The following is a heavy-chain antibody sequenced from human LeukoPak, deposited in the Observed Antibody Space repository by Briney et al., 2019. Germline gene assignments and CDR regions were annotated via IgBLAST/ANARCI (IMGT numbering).Heavy chain of an antibody. CDR3: ARARNLSRNCSGTSCYLYYYYYMDV. V-gene: IGHV3-7*01. CDR1: GFTFSSYW. CDR2: IKQDGSEK. Sequence: GGSLRLSCAASGFTFSSYWMSWVRQAPGKGLEWVANIKQDGSEKYYVDSVKGRFTISRDNAKNSLYLQMNSLRAEDTAVYYCARARNLSRNCSGTSCYLYYYYYMDVWGKGTTVTVSS. D-gene: IGHD2-2*01. J-gene: IGHJ6*03.